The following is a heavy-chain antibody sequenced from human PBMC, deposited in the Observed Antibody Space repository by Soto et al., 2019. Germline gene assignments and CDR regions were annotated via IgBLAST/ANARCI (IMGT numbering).Heavy chain of an antibody. CDR2: ILYSGNT. D-gene: IGHD3-10*01. V-gene: IGHV4-30-4*01. CDR1: GGSISSGDHS. J-gene: IGHJ4*02. Sequence: PSETLSLTCTVSGGSISSGDHSWTWIRQPPGKGLEWIGHILYSGNTHYNPSLNSRLTISVDTSKNQFSLKLSSVTAADTALYCCARHSWFGELSFGSWGQGTLVTVSS. CDR3: ARHSWFGELSFGS.